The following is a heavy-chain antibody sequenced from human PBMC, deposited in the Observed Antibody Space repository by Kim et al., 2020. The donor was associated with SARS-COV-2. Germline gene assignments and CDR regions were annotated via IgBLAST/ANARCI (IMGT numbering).Heavy chain of an antibody. CDR2: ISYDGSNK. D-gene: IGHD3-9*01. J-gene: IGHJ4*02. CDR3: ARDGHDILTGYYSGYFDY. Sequence: GGSLRLSCAASGFTFSSYAMHWVRQAPGKGLEWVAVISYDGSNKYYADSVKGRFTISRDNSKNTLYLQMNSLRAEDTAVYYCARDGHDILTGYYSGYFDYWGQGTLVTVSS. CDR1: GFTFSSYA. V-gene: IGHV3-30*04.